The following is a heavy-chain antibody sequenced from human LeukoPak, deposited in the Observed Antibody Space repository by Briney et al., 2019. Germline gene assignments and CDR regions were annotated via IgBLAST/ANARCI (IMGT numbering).Heavy chain of an antibody. Sequence: PGGSLRLSCAASGFTVSSNYMSWVRQAPGKGLEWVSVIYSGGSTYYADSVKGRFTISRDNSKNTLYLQMNSLRAEDTAVYYCASPGGTGQWSGNPGDYYYYYMDVWGKGTTVTVSS. D-gene: IGHD3-3*01. V-gene: IGHV3-53*01. CDR3: ASPGGTGQWSGNPGDYYYYYMDV. CDR1: GFTVSSNY. J-gene: IGHJ6*03. CDR2: IYSGGST.